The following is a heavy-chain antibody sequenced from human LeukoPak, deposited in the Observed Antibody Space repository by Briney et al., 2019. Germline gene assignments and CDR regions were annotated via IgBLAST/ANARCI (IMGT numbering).Heavy chain of an antibody. V-gene: IGHV1-2*02. Sequence: ASVKVSCKASGYTFTSYYMHWVRQAPGQGLEWMGWINPNSGGTNYAQKFQGRVTMTRDTSISTAYMELSRLRSDDTAVYYCAREFVVVPGNPFDYWGQGTLVTVSS. CDR1: GYTFTSYY. J-gene: IGHJ4*02. D-gene: IGHD2-2*01. CDR2: INPNSGGT. CDR3: AREFVVVPGNPFDY.